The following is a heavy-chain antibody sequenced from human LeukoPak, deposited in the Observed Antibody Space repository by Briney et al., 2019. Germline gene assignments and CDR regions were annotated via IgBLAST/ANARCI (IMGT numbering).Heavy chain of an antibody. J-gene: IGHJ4*02. CDR3: ARRASTERGHSYGLDY. Sequence: GGSLRLSCAASGFTFSTYWMNWVRQAPGKGLEWVSSISFSGNYIYYADSVRGRITLSRDNAKNSLFLQMNSLRAEDTAVYYCARRASTERGHSYGLDYWGQGTLVTVSS. D-gene: IGHD5-18*01. CDR1: GFTFSTYW. V-gene: IGHV3-21*01. CDR2: ISFSGNYI.